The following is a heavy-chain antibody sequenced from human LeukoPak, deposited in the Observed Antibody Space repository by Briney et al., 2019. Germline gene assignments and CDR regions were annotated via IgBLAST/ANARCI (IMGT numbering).Heavy chain of an antibody. CDR1: GFTFSSYA. CDR3: VVHSSSWYSPYYFDY. J-gene: IGHJ4*02. Sequence: GGSLRLSCAASGFTFSSYAMSWVRQAPGKGLEWVSAISGSGGSTYYAASVKGRFTLSRDNSKKTLYLQMNTLRAEDTAVYYCVVHSSSWYSPYYFDYWGQGTLVTVSS. CDR2: ISGSGGST. V-gene: IGHV3-23*01. D-gene: IGHD6-13*01.